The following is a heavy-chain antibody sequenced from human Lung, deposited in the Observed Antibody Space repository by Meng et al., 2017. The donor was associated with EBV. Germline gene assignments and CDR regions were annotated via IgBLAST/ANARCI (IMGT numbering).Heavy chain of an antibody. CDR3: ARHLDRYVFDY. J-gene: IGHJ4*02. V-gene: IGHV4-39*01. CDR2: FYYTGGT. D-gene: IGHD3-16*01. Sequence: QLQPQESGPGSVKPSETLSLTCTVSGVSISSGTSWWAWIRQAPGKGLEWLGSFYYTGGTYYNPSLKSRATISVDTSKNQFSLHLSSVTAPDTTVYYCARHLDRYVFDYWGQGTLVTVSS. CDR1: GVSISSGTSW.